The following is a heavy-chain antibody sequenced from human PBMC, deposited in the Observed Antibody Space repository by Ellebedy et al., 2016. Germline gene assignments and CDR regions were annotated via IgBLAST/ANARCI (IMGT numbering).Heavy chain of an antibody. V-gene: IGHV3-21*01. CDR3: AKVPYSSSWYGY. CDR2: ISSSSSYI. Sequence: GGSLRLSCAASGFTFSSYSMNWVRQAPGKGLEWVSSISSSSSYIYYADSVKGRFTISRDNAKNSLYLQMNSLRAEDTAVYYCAKVPYSSSWYGYWGQGTLVTVSS. CDR1: GFTFSSYS. D-gene: IGHD6-13*01. J-gene: IGHJ4*02.